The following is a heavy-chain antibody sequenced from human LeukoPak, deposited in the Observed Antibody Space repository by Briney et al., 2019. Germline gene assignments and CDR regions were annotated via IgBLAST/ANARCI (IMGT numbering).Heavy chain of an antibody. D-gene: IGHD6-13*01. CDR2: IYYSGST. J-gene: IGHJ6*03. CDR3: ARVSSSSWYGSYYYYMDV. CDR1: GGSISSSSYY. Sequence: PSETLSLTCTVSGGSISSSSYYWGWIRQPPGKGLEWIGSIYYSGSTYYNPSLKSRVTISVDTSKNQFSLKLSSVTAADTAVYYCARVSSSSWYGSYYYYMDVWGKGTTVTVSS. V-gene: IGHV4-39*01.